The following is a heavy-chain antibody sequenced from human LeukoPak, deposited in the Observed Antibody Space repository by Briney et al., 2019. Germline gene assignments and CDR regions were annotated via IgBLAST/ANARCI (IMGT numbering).Heavy chain of an antibody. Sequence: ASVKVSCKASGYTFTSNYIHWVRQAPGQGLEWMGMIYPRDGSTSYAQKFQGRVTMTEDTSTDTGYMELSSLRSEDTAVYYCATGQRTSQTGDPNVKNYWGQGTLVTVSS. V-gene: IGHV1-46*01. CDR1: GYTFTSNY. CDR2: IYPRDGST. D-gene: IGHD7-27*01. CDR3: ATGQRTSQTGDPNVKNY. J-gene: IGHJ4*02.